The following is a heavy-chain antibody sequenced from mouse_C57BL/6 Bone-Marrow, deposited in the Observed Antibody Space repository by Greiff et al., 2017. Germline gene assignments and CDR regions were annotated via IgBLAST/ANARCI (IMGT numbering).Heavy chain of an antibody. D-gene: IGHD1-1*01. J-gene: IGHJ2*01. CDR1: GYTFTSYW. V-gene: IGHV1-64*01. CDR2: IHPNSGST. Sequence: VQLQQPGAELVKPGASVKLSCKASGYTFTSYWMHWVKQRPGQGLEWIGMIHPNSGSTNYNEKFKGKATLTVDKSSSTAYMQLSSLTSEDSAVYYCARNYYGSSFHFAYWGQGTTLTVSA. CDR3: ARNYYGSSFHFAY.